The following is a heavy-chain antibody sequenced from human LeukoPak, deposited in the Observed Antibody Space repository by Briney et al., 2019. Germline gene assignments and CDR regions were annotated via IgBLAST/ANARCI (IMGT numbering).Heavy chain of an antibody. V-gene: IGHV3-23*01. D-gene: IGHD5-18*01. CDR3: AKDLGYDYGHNPYRFDC. Sequence: GGSLRLSCAASGFTFDDYAMHWVRQAPGKGLEWVAAFTSSTVGTYYADSVKGRFTISRDTFRNTLYLQMNSLTAGDTALYYCAKDLGYDYGHNPYRFDCWGRGNLVTVSS. J-gene: IGHJ4*02. CDR1: GFTFDDYA. CDR2: FTSSTVGT.